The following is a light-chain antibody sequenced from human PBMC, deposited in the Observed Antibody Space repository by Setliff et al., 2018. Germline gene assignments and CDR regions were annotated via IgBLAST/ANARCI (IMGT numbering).Light chain of an antibody. V-gene: IGLV2-14*03. CDR1: SSDIGAYDY. J-gene: IGLJ2*01. Sequence: QSALAQPASVSGSPGQSITISCTGSSSDIGAYDYVSWYQQHPGKAPKLMIYDVNNRPSGVSNRFSGSKSGNTASLTISGLPAEDEADYYCCSSYAGSSTLVFGGGTKVTVL. CDR3: CSSYAGSSTLV. CDR2: DVN.